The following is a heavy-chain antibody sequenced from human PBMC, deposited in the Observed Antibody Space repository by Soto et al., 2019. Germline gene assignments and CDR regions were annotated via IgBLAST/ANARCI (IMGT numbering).Heavy chain of an antibody. CDR2: ISGSGGST. Sequence: AISGSGGSTYYADSVKGRFTISRDNSKNTLYLQMNSLRAEDTAVYYCAKVGGSIFGVGQNWFDPWGQGTLVTVSS. CDR3: AKVGGSIFGVGQNWFDP. V-gene: IGHV3-23*01. D-gene: IGHD3-3*01. J-gene: IGHJ5*02.